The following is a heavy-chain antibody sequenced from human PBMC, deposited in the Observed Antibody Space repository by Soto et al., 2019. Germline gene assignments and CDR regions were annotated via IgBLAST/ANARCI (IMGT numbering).Heavy chain of an antibody. CDR3: ASNSYGYIFYDH. CDR2: IYYSGST. CDR1: GGSISSYY. D-gene: IGHD5-18*01. V-gene: IGHV4-59*01. J-gene: IGHJ4*02. Sequence: PSETLSLTCTASGGSISSYYWSWIRQPPGKGLEWIGYIYYSGSTNYNPSLKSRVTISVDTTKNQFSLKLSSVTAADTAVYYCASNSYGYIFYDHWGQGTQVTVSS.